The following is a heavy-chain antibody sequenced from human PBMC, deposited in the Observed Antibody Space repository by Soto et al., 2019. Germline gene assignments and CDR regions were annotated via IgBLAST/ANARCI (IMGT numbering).Heavy chain of an antibody. V-gene: IGHV1-18*04. Sequence: ASVKVSCKASGYTFTSYGISWVRQAPGQGLEWMGWISAYNGNTNYAQKLQGRVTMTTDTSTSTAYMELRSLRSDDTAVYYCAAVKAAKPNKKWFDPWGQGTLVTVSS. CDR1: GYTFTSYG. CDR3: AAVKAAKPNKKWFDP. CDR2: ISAYNGNT. J-gene: IGHJ5*02. D-gene: IGHD2-2*02.